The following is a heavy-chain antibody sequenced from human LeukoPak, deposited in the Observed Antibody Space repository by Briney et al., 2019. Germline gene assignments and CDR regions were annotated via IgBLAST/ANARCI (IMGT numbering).Heavy chain of an antibody. J-gene: IGHJ4*02. Sequence: SQTLSLTCTVSGDSISSGGYYWSWIRQHPGKGLEWIGYIYYSGSTYYNPSLKSRVTISVDTSKNQFSLKLSSVTAADTAVYYCARYDSNYEAFDYWGQGTLVTVSS. D-gene: IGHD4-11*01. CDR3: ARYDSNYEAFDY. V-gene: IGHV4-31*03. CDR1: GDSISSGGYY. CDR2: IYYSGST.